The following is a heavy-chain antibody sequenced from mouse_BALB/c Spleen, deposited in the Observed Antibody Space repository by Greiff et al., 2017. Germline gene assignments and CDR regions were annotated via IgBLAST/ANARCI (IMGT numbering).Heavy chain of an antibody. CDR3: ARLHYYGTGAY. J-gene: IGHJ3*01. Sequence: DVKLVESGGGLVKPGGSLKLSCAASGFTFSSYAMSWVRQSPEKRLEWVAEISSGGSYTYYPDTVTGRFTISRDNAKNTLYLEMSSLRSEDTAMYYCARLHYYGTGAYWGQGTLVTVSA. CDR2: ISSGGSYT. CDR1: GFTFSSYA. D-gene: IGHD1-2*01. V-gene: IGHV5-9-4*01.